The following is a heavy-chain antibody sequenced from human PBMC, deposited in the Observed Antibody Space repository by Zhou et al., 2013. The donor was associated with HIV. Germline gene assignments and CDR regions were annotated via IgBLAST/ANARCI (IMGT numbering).Heavy chain of an antibody. CDR3: ARDGGTDWSDSGSEH. CDR2: TTTHNDET. CDR1: DYTLNNFT. V-gene: IGHV1-18*01. Sequence: QVQLIQSGPEMKKPGASVNVSCKAFDYTLNNFTLSWVRQAPGQGLEWMGWISAVRQAPAQGLEWLGWTTTHNDETKYAQKFEGRVTMTTDKSTNTAYMELRSLTSGDTALYYCARDGGTDWSDSGSEHWGQGTLVTVSS. J-gene: IGHJ1*01. D-gene: IGHD1-1*01.